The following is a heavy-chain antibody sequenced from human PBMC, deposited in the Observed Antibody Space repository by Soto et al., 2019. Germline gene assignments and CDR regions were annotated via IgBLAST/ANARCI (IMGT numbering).Heavy chain of an antibody. CDR1: GGSIRSSNW. D-gene: IGHD3-3*01. V-gene: IGHV4-4*02. Sequence: PSETLSLTCAVSGGSIRSSNWWSWVRQPPGKGLEWIGEIYHSGSTNYNPSLKSRVTISVDKSKNQFSLKLSSVTAADTAVYYCARDRRITIFGVVIITPKAPSYYYGMDVWGQGTTVTVSS. CDR3: ARDRRITIFGVVIITPKAPSYYYGMDV. CDR2: IYHSGST. J-gene: IGHJ6*02.